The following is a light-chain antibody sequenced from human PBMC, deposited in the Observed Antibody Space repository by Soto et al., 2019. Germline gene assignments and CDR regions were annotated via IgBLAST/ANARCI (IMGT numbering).Light chain of an antibody. CDR3: QQYENLPPT. CDR2: DAS. Sequence: DIHMPHSPSSLSASIGDRLIVPCQASQDIANSLNWYQHKPGKAPKFLIYDASNLERGVPARFSGSGSGTDFSFTISSLQPEDIATYYCQQYENLPPTFGQGTRLEI. V-gene: IGKV1-33*01. CDR1: QDIANS. J-gene: IGKJ5*01.